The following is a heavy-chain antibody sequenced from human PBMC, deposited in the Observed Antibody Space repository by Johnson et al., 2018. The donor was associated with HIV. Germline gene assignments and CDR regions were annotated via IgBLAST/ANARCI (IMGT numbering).Heavy chain of an antibody. CDR2: IRYDGSNK. J-gene: IGHJ3*02. CDR3: AKVSQQQLGAFDI. CDR1: GFTFRNYA. Sequence: QVQLVESGGGLVQPGESLRLSCAASGFTFRNYAMNWVRQAPGKGLQWVAFIRYDGSNKYYADSVKGRFTISRENSKNTLYLQMNSLRAEDTAVYYWAKVSQQQLGAFDIWGQGTMVTVSS. D-gene: IGHD6-6*01. V-gene: IGHV3-30*02.